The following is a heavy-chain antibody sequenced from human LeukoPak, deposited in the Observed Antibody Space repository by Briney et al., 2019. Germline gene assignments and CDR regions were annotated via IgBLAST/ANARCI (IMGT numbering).Heavy chain of an antibody. J-gene: IGHJ2*01. CDR3: ARAAATGYWYFDL. CDR2: IYHSGST. V-gene: IGHV4-30-2*01. CDR1: GGSISSGGYS. Sequence: SETLSLTCAVSGGSISSGGYSWSWLRQPPGKGLEWIGYIYHSGSTYYNPSLKSRVTISVDRSKNQFSLKLSSVTAADTAVYYCARAAATGYWYFDLWGRGTLVTVSS. D-gene: IGHD6-13*01.